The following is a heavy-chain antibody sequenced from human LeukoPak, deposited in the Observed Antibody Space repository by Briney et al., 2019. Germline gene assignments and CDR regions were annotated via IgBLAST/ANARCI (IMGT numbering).Heavy chain of an antibody. CDR2: INWNGGST. V-gene: IGHV3-20*04. CDR1: GFIFDDYG. Sequence: GGSLRLSCAASGFIFDDYGMSWVRQAPGKGLEWVYGINWNGGSTGYADSVKGRFTISRDNAKNSLYVQMNSLRAEDTALYYCARGGYSGSYFAYWGQGTLVTVSS. J-gene: IGHJ4*02. CDR3: ARGGYSGSYFAY. D-gene: IGHD1-26*01.